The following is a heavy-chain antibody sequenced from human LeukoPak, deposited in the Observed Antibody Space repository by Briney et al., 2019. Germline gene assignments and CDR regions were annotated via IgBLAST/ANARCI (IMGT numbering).Heavy chain of an antibody. V-gene: IGHV3-49*03. CDR2: IASETYGGTA. Sequence: PGGSRRLSCQASEFTLGVYPVTWFRRAPGKGRGWVGFIASETYGGTAEYAASVKGRFTISRDDSNSIAYLQMNSLKTEDTAVYYCTRDQTPYYWGQGTLVTVSS. CDR1: EFTLGVYP. CDR3: TRDQTPYY. J-gene: IGHJ4*02.